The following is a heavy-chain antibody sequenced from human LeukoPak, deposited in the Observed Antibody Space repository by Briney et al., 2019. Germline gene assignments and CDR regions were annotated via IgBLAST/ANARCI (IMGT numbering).Heavy chain of an antibody. CDR2: ISGSGDNT. D-gene: IGHD4-11*01. J-gene: IGHJ5*01. Sequence: PGRSLRLSCAASGFTFSSFGMHWVRQAPGKGLEWVSAISGSGDNTYYADSVKGRFTISRDNSKTTLFLQMNSLRAEDTAVYYCAKDLHDYGNYVGWFDSWGQGTLVTVSS. CDR3: AKDLHDYGNYVGWFDS. CDR1: GFTFSSFG. V-gene: IGHV3-23*01.